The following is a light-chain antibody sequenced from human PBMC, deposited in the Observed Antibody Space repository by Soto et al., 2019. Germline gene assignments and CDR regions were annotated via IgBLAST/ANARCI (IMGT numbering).Light chain of an antibody. V-gene: IGKV1-39*01. CDR2: AAS. Sequence: IQMTQSPSSLSAVVGDRVTITCRTSQSIRSYLNWYQQKSGKAPKLLISAASNLQSGVPYRFSGSGSGTDFTLTISSLQPEDVATYYCQHSDSTPRITFGQGTRLEIK. J-gene: IGKJ5*01. CDR1: QSIRSY. CDR3: QHSDSTPRIT.